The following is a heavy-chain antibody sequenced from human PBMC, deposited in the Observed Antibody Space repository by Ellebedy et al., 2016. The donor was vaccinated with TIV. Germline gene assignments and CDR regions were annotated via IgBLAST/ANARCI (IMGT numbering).Heavy chain of an antibody. CDR1: GGSISSYY. CDR2: IYYSGST. V-gene: IGHV4-59*01. CDR3: AGRSPGAFDD. J-gene: IGHJ4*02. Sequence: SETLSLTXTVSGGSISSYYWSWIRQPPGKGLEWIGHIYYSGSTNYNPSLKSRVTISVDTSKNQFSLKLSSVTAADTAVYYCAGRSPGAFDDWGQGTLVSVSS. D-gene: IGHD2-15*01.